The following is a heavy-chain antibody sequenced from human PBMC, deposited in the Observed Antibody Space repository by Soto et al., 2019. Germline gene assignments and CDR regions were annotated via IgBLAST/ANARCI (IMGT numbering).Heavy chain of an antibody. CDR3: ARGRGAAAAYFDF. Sequence: QVQLVESGGGLVKPGGSLRLSCAVSGFTFSDYYMTWIRQAPGKGLEWVSYISSSTSHTNYADSVKGRFTISRDNAKHSLFLPMNSLRAEDTAVYYCARGRGAAAAYFDFWGQGTLGTVSS. V-gene: IGHV3-11*05. CDR1: GFTFSDYY. CDR2: ISSSTSHT. D-gene: IGHD2-2*01. J-gene: IGHJ4*02.